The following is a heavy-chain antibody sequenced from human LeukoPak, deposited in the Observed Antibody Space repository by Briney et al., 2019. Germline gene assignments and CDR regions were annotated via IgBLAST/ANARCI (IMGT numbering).Heavy chain of an antibody. D-gene: IGHD6-13*01. CDR2: IYWDDDK. CDR1: GFSLRTSGLG. CDR3: ALSPDISAAGIMSWFDP. V-gene: IGHV2-5*02. Sequence: SGPMLVNPTPTLTVTSTFSGFSLRTSGLGVGWIRQPPGKALEWLAVIYWDDDKRYSPSLKSRLTITKDTSKNRVVLTMTNMDPVDTATYYCALSPDISAAGIMSWFDPWGQGTLVTVSS. J-gene: IGHJ5*02.